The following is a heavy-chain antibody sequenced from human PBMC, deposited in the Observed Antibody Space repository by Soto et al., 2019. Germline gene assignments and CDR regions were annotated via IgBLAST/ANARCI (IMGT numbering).Heavy chain of an antibody. V-gene: IGHV5-51*01. Sequence: GESLKISCKGSGYSFTSYWIGWVRQMPGKGLEWMGIIYPGDSDTRYSPSFQGQVTISADKSISTAYLQWSSLKASDTAMYYCASTQIAADRYYYYGIDVWGQGTTVTVSS. CDR3: ASTQIAADRYYYYGIDV. D-gene: IGHD6-13*01. CDR2: IYPGDSDT. J-gene: IGHJ6*02. CDR1: GYSFTSYW.